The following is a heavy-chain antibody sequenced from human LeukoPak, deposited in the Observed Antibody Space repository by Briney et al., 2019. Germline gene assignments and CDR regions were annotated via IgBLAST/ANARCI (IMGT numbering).Heavy chain of an antibody. Sequence: PGGSLRLPCAASGFTFSSYAMSWVRQAPGKGLEWVSGISDAGAITYYADSVKGRFTISRSQSTNTLYLQMDSLRAEDTSLYYCARGGTTWHGFDSWGQGTLVTVSS. V-gene: IGHV3-23*01. CDR2: ISDAGAIT. J-gene: IGHJ4*02. D-gene: IGHD1-14*01. CDR3: ARGGTTWHGFDS. CDR1: GFTFSSYA.